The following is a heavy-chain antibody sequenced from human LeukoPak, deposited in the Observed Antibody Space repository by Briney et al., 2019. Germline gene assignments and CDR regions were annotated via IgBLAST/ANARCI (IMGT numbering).Heavy chain of an antibody. Sequence: SETLSLTCTVSGGSISNYYWSWLRQPAGKGLEWIGRIYTSGSTNYNPSLKGRVTMSVDTSKNQFSLKLSSVTAADTAVYYCARTTLLNFDWSPDAFDIWGQGTMVTVSS. J-gene: IGHJ3*02. V-gene: IGHV4-4*07. CDR3: ARTTLLNFDWSPDAFDI. CDR2: IYTSGST. D-gene: IGHD3-9*01. CDR1: GGSISNYY.